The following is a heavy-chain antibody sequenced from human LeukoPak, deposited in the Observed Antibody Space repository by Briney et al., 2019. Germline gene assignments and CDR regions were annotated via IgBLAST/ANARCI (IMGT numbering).Heavy chain of an antibody. CDR3: ARDWGTLTDGFDI. V-gene: IGHV6-1*01. Sequence: SQTLSLTCGISGDNVPSNRVSWNWVRQSPSRGLEWLGRTYYRSKWYNDYAISVRSRITINPDTSKNQFSLQLNSVTPEDTAVYYCARDWGTLTDGFDIWGQGTMVIVSS. J-gene: IGHJ3*02. CDR2: TYYRSKWYN. CDR1: GDNVPSNRVS. D-gene: IGHD3-16*01.